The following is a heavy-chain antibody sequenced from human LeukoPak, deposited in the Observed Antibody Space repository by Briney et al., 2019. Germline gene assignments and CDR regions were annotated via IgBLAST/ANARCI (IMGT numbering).Heavy chain of an antibody. CDR2: ISYDGSNK. Sequence: GRSLRLSCAASGFTSSSYAMHWVRQAPGKGLEWVAVISYDGSNKYYADSVKGRFTISRDNSKNTLYLQMNSLRAEDTAVYYCARNQAAYYDFWSGGYGMDVWGQGTTVTVSS. CDR3: ARNQAAYYDFWSGGYGMDV. V-gene: IGHV3-30-3*01. D-gene: IGHD3-3*01. CDR1: GFTSSSYA. J-gene: IGHJ6*02.